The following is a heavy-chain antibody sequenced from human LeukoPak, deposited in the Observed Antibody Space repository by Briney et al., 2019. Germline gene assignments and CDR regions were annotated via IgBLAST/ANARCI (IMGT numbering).Heavy chain of an antibody. Sequence: PWETLSLTRTVSGGSLSTYYWSWIRQPPGKGLEWIGYIYNSGSTNYNPSLKSRVTISVDTCKNQFSLKLRSVTAADTAVYYCARAGVFGTFDPRGQGTLVTVSS. CDR3: ARAGVFGTFDP. V-gene: IGHV4-59*01. J-gene: IGHJ5*02. CDR2: IYNSGST. CDR1: GGSLSTYY. D-gene: IGHD3-10*01.